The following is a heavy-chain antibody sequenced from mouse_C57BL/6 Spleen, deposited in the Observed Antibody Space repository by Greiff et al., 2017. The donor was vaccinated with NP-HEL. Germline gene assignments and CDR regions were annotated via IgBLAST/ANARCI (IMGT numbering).Heavy chain of an antibody. J-gene: IGHJ1*03. D-gene: IGHD1-1*01. CDR3: ARHYGSSYWYFDV. CDR1: GYSITSGYD. V-gene: IGHV3-1*01. Sequence: EVQLQESGPGMVKPSQSLSLTCTVTGYSITSGYDSHWIRHFPGNKLECMGYISYSGSTNYNPYLKSRISITHDTSKNQFCLKLNTVTTEDTAAYYYARHYGSSYWYFDVWGTGTTVTVSS. CDR2: ISYSGST.